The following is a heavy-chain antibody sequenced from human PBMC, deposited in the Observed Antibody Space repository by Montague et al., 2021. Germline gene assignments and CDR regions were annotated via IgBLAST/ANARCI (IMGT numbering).Heavy chain of an antibody. J-gene: IGHJ4*02. CDR2: IYYSGST. D-gene: IGHD3-10*01. CDR3: ARAEDYYGSGSYLGFDY. V-gene: IGHV4-39*07. Sequence: SETLSLTCTVSGGSISSSSYYWGWIRQPPGKGLEWIGSIYYSGSTYYNPSLKSRVTTSVDTSKNQFSLKLSSVTAADTAVYYCARAEDYYGSGSYLGFDYWGQGTLVTVSS. CDR1: GGSISSSSYY.